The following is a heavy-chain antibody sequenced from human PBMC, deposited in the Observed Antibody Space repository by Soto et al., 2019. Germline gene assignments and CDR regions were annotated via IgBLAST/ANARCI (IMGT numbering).Heavy chain of an antibody. V-gene: IGHV1-69*13. Sequence: SVKVSCKASGGTFSSYAISWVRQAPGQGLEWMGGIIPMFGTANYAQKFQGRVTITADESTSTAYMELSSLRSEDTAVYYCARLISIAEGLDYSGQGTLVSVS. CDR2: IIPMFGTA. J-gene: IGHJ4*02. D-gene: IGHD6-6*01. CDR3: ARLISIAEGLDY. CDR1: GGTFSSYA.